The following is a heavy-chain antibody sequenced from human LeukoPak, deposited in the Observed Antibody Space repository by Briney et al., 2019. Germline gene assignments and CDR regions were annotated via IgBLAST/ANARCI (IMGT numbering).Heavy chain of an antibody. J-gene: IGHJ4*02. CDR1: GGTFSSYA. V-gene: IGHV1-69*05. D-gene: IGHD3-10*01. Sequence: PVKVSCKASGGTFSSYAISWVRQAPGQGLEWMGGIIPIFGTANYAQKLQGRVTMTTDTSTSTAYMELRSLRSDDTAVYYCAREVTGLGFDYWGQGTLVTVSS. CDR2: IIPIFGTA. CDR3: AREVTGLGFDY.